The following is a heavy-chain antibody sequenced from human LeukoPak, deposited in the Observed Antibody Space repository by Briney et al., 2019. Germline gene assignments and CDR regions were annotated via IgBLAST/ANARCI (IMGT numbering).Heavy chain of an antibody. Sequence: SETLSLTCTVSGGSISSGGYYWSWIRQPPGKGLEWIGYIYHSGSTYYNPSLKSRVTISVDRSKNQFSLKLSSVTAADTAVYYCASLYCRSTTCHFDYWGQGTLVTVSS. CDR2: IYHSGST. D-gene: IGHD2-2*01. CDR3: ASLYCRSTTCHFDY. J-gene: IGHJ4*02. V-gene: IGHV4-30-2*02. CDR1: GGSISSGGYY.